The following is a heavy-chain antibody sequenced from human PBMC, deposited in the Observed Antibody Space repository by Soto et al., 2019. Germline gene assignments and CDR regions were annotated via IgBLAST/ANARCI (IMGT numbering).Heavy chain of an antibody. V-gene: IGHV4-59*08. CDR2: IHSSFDT. Sequence: SETLSLTCTVSGGSISDYYWSWIRQPPVNGLEWIGYIHSSFDTNYNPSLKSRLSISLYTSKNHFSLKLISFTAADTAVYYCAXLXSIHCGARSCYCAENLQHWGQGTLVTVSS. CDR1: GGSISDYY. J-gene: IGHJ1*01. D-gene: IGHD2-15*01. CDR3: AXLXSIHCGARSCYCAENLQH.